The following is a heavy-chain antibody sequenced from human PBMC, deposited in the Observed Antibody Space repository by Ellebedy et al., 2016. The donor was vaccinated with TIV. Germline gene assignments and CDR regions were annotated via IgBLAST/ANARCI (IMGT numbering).Heavy chain of an antibody. CDR1: GFTFSSHW. CDR2: IDGDGVT. J-gene: IGHJ4*02. CDR3: GGVFDY. Sequence: GESLKLSCAASGFTFSSHWMHWVRQAPGEGLVWVARIDGDGVTIYADSVKGRFTISRDNTKNTLYRQMNSLRGEDTAMYYCGGVFDYWGQGTLVTVSS. V-gene: IGHV3-74*01.